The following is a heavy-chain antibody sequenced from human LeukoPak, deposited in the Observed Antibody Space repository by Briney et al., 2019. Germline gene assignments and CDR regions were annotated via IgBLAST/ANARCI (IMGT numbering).Heavy chain of an antibody. Sequence: ASVKLSCKASGYTFTSYGISWVRQAPGQGLEWMGWISAYDGNTNYAQKLQGRVTMTTDTSTSTAYMELRSLRSDDTAVYYCARVVIFGVGDGTGFDYWGQGTLVTVSS. CDR3: ARVVIFGVGDGTGFDY. D-gene: IGHD3-3*01. J-gene: IGHJ4*02. V-gene: IGHV1-18*01. CDR2: ISAYDGNT. CDR1: GYTFTSYG.